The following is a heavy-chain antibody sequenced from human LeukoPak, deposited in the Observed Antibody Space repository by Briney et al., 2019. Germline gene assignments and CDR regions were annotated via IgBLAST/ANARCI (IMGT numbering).Heavy chain of an antibody. CDR3: ARGHGWFDP. J-gene: IGHJ5*02. V-gene: IGHV3-7*03. CDR2: IEQYGSEK. CDR1: EFSFSSYG. Sequence: PGGSLRLSCAASEFSFSSYGMHWVRRAPGKGLQWVANIEQYGSEKNYVDSVKGRFTISRDNAKNSLYLQMNILRAEDTAVYYCARGHGWFDPWGQGTLVTVSS.